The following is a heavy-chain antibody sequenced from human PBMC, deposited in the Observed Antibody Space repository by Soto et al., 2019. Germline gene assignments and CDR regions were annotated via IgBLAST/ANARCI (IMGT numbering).Heavy chain of an antibody. CDR2: IVPLFSTP. J-gene: IGHJ6*02. V-gene: IGHV1-69*01. D-gene: IGHD2-15*01. CDR1: GGTFSSYA. CDR3: AVGYCNGGSCFGYYYGMDV. Sequence: QVQLVQSGAEVKKPGSSVKVSCKASGGTFSSYAFSWVRQAPGQRLEWMGGIVPLFSTPNYAQKFQGRVTITADESTSTAYMELRSLRSEDTALYYCAVGYCNGGSCFGYYYGMDVWGQGTTVIVSS.